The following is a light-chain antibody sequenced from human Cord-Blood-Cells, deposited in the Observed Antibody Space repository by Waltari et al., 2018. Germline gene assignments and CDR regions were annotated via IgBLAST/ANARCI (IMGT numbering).Light chain of an antibody. Sequence: DIKMTQSPPTLSASVRDRVTITCRASQSISSRLAWYQQKPGKAPKLLIYKASSSESGVPSRFSGSGSGTEFTLTISSLQPDDFATYYCQQYNSYSYTFGQGTKLEIK. V-gene: IGKV1-5*03. CDR3: QQYNSYSYT. J-gene: IGKJ2*01. CDR1: QSISSR. CDR2: KAS.